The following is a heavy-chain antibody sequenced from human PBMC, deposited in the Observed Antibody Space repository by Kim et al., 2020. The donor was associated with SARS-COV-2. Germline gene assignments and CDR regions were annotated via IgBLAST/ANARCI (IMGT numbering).Heavy chain of an antibody. V-gene: IGHV5-51*01. D-gene: IGHD5-18*01. Sequence: YSPSFQGQVTISADKSISTAYLQWSSLKASDTAMYYCARPGYSYGYGMDVWGQGTTVTVSS. J-gene: IGHJ6*02. CDR3: ARPGYSYGYGMDV.